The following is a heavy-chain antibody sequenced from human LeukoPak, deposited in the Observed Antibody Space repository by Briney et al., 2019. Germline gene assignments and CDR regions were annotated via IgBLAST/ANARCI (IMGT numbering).Heavy chain of an antibody. CDR3: ARDNVVPAAIPRGFDP. Sequence: EASVKVSCKASGYTFTSYDINWVRQATGQGLEWMGWMNPNSGNTGYAQKFQGRVTMTRNTSISTAYMELSSLRSEDTAVYYCARDNVVPAAIPRGFDPWGQGTLVTVSS. J-gene: IGHJ5*02. CDR2: MNPNSGNT. CDR1: GYTFTSYD. D-gene: IGHD2-2*01. V-gene: IGHV1-8*01.